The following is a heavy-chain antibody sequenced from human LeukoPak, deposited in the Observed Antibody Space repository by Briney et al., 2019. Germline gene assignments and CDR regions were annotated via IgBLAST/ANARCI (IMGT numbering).Heavy chain of an antibody. CDR2: IRSSGSTI. CDR1: GFTFSDYS. J-gene: IGHJ4*02. V-gene: IGHV3-11*04. D-gene: IGHD1-1*01. CDR3: VKYNWNAYFDY. Sequence: PGGSLRLSCAASGFTFSDYSMSWIRQAPGKGLEWVSYIRSSGSTIYYADSVKGRFTISRDNAKNSLYLQMNSLRADDTAFYYCVKYNWNAYFDYWGQGTLVTVSS.